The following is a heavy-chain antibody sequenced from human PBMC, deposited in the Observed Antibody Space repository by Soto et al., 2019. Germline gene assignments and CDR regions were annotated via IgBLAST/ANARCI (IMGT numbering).Heavy chain of an antibody. CDR2: IYYSGST. V-gene: IGHV4-59*08. CDR3: ARHAKLYPGAFDI. Sequence: PSEILSLTCTVSGGSISSYYWSWIRQPPGKGLEWIGYIYYSGSTNYNPSLKSRVTISVDTSKNQFSLKLSSVTAADTAVYYCARHAKLYPGAFDIWGQGTMVTVSS. CDR1: GGSISSYY. D-gene: IGHD2-8*01. J-gene: IGHJ3*02.